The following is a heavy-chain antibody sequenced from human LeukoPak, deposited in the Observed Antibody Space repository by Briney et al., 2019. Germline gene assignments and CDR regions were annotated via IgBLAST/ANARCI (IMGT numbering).Heavy chain of an antibody. CDR3: ARAQPRWFGESTYYFDY. CDR2: ISSSGSTI. CDR1: GFTFSDYY. J-gene: IGHJ4*02. Sequence: GGSLRLSCAASGFTFSDYYISWIRQAPGKGLEWVSYISSSGSTIYYADSVKGRFTISRDNAKNSLYLQMNSLRAEDTAVYYCARAQPRWFGESTYYFDYWGQGTLVTVSS. V-gene: IGHV3-11*04. D-gene: IGHD3-10*01.